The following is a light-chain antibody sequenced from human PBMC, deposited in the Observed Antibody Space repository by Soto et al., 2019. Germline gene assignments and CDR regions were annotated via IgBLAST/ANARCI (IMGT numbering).Light chain of an antibody. V-gene: IGKV3-20*01. CDR1: QSVSSSY. CDR2: GAS. J-gene: IGKJ1*01. Sequence: EIVLTQSPGTLSLSPGERVTLSCRASQSVSSSYLAWYQQKHGQAPRLLIYGASTRAAGIPDRFSGGGSGTDFTLTISRLEPEDFAVYYCQHYGSSSWTFGLGTRVQIK. CDR3: QHYGSSSWT.